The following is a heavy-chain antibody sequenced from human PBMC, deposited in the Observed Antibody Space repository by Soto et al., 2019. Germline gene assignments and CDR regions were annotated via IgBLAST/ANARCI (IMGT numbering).Heavy chain of an antibody. D-gene: IGHD4-17*01. CDR3: AHPRGYGVFDAYDI. Sequence: GGSLRLSCAASGFTFSTYAMSWVRQAPGKGLEWVSAISGSGTTTFYADSVQGRFTISRDNSMNTLHLQMNSLRIEDTAVYYCAHPRGYGVFDAYDIWGQGTMVTVSS. CDR2: ISGSGTTT. J-gene: IGHJ3*02. V-gene: IGHV3-23*01. CDR1: GFTFSTYA.